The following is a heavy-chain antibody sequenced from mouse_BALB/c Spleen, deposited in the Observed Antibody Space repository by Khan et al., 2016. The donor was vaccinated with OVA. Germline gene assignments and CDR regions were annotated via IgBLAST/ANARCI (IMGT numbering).Heavy chain of an antibody. Sequence: QMQLQQPGAELVKPGTAVKLSCKASGFAFSSYYMYWVKQRPGQGLEWIGGINPNNGDSDFNEKFKTKATLTVDKSSSTAYMQLSSLTSGDSAVYYCTRSGYGNPFAFWGQGTLVTVSA. CDR2: INPNNGDS. D-gene: IGHD2-1*01. CDR1: GFAFSSYY. V-gene: IGHV1S81*02. J-gene: IGHJ3*01. CDR3: TRSGYGNPFAF.